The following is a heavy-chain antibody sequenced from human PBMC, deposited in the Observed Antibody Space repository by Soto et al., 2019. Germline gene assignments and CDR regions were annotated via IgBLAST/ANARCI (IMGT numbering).Heavy chain of an antibody. D-gene: IGHD3-9*01. J-gene: IGHJ4*02. CDR2: INPSGGST. CDR3: ARGSGLDYDIFTGYGFDY. CDR1: GYTFTSYY. V-gene: IGHV1-46*01. Sequence: ASVKVSCKASGYTFTSYYMHWVRQAPGQGLEWMGIINPSGGSTSYAQKFQGRVTMTRDTSTSTVYMELSSLRSEDTAVYYCARGSGLDYDIFTGYGFDYWGQGTLVTVSS.